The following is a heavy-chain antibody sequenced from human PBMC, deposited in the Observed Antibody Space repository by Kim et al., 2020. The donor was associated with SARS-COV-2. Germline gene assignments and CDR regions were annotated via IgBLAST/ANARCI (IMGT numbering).Heavy chain of an antibody. J-gene: IGHJ6*02. Sequence: SETLSLTCTVSGGSISSRSYYWGWIRQPPGKGLEWIGSIYYSGSTYYNPSLTSRVTISVDTSKNQFSLKLSSVTAADTAVYYCARHLSDSSGWYPYYGMDVWGQGTTVTVSS. D-gene: IGHD6-19*01. CDR2: IYYSGST. CDR1: GGSISSRSYY. V-gene: IGHV4-39*01. CDR3: ARHLSDSSGWYPYYGMDV.